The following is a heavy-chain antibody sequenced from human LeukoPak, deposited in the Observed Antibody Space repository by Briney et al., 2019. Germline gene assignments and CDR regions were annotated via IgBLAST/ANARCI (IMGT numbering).Heavy chain of an antibody. J-gene: IGHJ4*02. D-gene: IGHD6-19*01. V-gene: IGHV3-53*01. Sequence: PGGSLRLSCAASGFTVSRNYMSWVRQAPGKGLEWVSVIYSGGTTYYADSVKGRFTISRDNSKNTLYLQMNSLRAEDTAVYYCAKEYSSGWYYFDYWGQGTLVTVSS. CDR3: AKEYSSGWYYFDY. CDR2: IYSGGTT. CDR1: GFTVSRNY.